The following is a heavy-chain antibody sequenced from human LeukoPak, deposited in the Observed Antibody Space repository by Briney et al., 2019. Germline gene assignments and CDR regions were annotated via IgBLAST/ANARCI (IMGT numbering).Heavy chain of an antibody. CDR1: GYTFTSYG. D-gene: IGHD2-2*02. V-gene: IGHV1-18*01. Sequence: ASVKVSCKASGYTFTSYGISWVRQAPGQGLEWMGWISAYNGNTNYAQKLQGRVTMTTDTSTSTAYMELRSLRSDDTAVYYCARDVPVVPAAIPGDYWGQGTLVTVSS. J-gene: IGHJ4*02. CDR3: ARDVPVVPAAIPGDY. CDR2: ISAYNGNT.